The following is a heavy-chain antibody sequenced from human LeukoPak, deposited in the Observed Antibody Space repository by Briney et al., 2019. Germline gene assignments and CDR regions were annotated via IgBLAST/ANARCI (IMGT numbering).Heavy chain of an antibody. CDR1: GFTFSTYA. V-gene: IGHV3-23*01. D-gene: IGHD3-22*01. CDR3: AKCRTYYYDSSGYYACDYFDY. CDR2: ISGRGGIT. Sequence: GGTLRPSLAASGFTFSTYAMGWVRQAPGEGLEWGSAISGRGGITYYADSVRGRFTISRDNSKNTLYLQMNSLRAEDTAVYYCAKCRTYYYDSSGYYACDYFDYWGQGTLVTVSS. J-gene: IGHJ4*02.